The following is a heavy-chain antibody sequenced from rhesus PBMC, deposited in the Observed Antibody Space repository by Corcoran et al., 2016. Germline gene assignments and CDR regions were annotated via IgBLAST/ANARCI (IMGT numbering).Heavy chain of an antibody. D-gene: IGHD3-34*01. Sequence: QVQLQESGPGLVKPSETLSLTCAVSGYSISSGYGWSRIRQLPEEGLEWIGYISYSGSTSYNPSLKCRVTISSNTSKNQFSRKLSSVTAADTDVYYCARGGAGVIIRFDYWGQGVLVTVSS. V-gene: IGHV4-122*02. CDR1: GYSISSGYG. CDR3: ARGGAGVIIRFDY. CDR2: ISYSGST. J-gene: IGHJ4*01.